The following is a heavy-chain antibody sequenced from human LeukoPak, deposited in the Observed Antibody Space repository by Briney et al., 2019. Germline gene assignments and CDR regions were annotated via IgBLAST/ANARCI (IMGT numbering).Heavy chain of an antibody. J-gene: IGHJ6*03. D-gene: IGHD2-2*01. Sequence: PGGSLRLSCAASGFTFSSYWMSWARQAPGKGPEWVANIKQDGSEKYYVDSAKGRFTISRDNAKNSLYLQMNSLRADDTAVYYCAREHVVVPAATGNYYYYYYMDVWGKGTTVTVSS. CDR3: AREHVVVPAATGNYYYYYYMDV. CDR2: IKQDGSEK. V-gene: IGHV3-7*01. CDR1: GFTFSSYW.